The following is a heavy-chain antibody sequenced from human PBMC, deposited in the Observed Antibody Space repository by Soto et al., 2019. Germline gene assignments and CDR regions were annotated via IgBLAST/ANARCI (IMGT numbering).Heavy chain of an antibody. J-gene: IGHJ4*02. CDR2: ISGSGDRT. CDR1: GFTFSSYA. D-gene: IGHD2-8*01. CDR3: TNWVEGTMVYFDY. V-gene: IGHV3-23*01. Sequence: HPGGSLRLSCAASGFTFSSYAMTWARQAPGKGPEWVPSISGSGDRTYYADSVKGRFTISRDNSKSTLYLQMNGLRADDTAVYYCTNWVEGTMVYFDYWGQGTLVTVSS.